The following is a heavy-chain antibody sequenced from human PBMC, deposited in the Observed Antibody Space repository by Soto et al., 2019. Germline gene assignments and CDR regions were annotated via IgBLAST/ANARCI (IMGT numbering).Heavy chain of an antibody. D-gene: IGHD6-19*01. CDR1: GFTFSSYG. J-gene: IGHJ4*02. CDR3: AKNVAGMDQN. V-gene: IGHV3-30*18. Sequence: PGGSLRLSCAASGFTFSSYGMHWVRQAPGKGLEWVAVISYDGSNKYYADSVKGRFTISRDNSKNTLYLQMNSLRAEDTAVYYCAKNVAGMDQNWGQGTLVTVSS. CDR2: ISYDGSNK.